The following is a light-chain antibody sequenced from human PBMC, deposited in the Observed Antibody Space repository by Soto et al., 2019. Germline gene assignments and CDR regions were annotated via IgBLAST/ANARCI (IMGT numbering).Light chain of an antibody. Sequence: QPVLTQPPSASGSPGQSVTISCTGTSSDVGGYNYVSWYQQHPGKAPKLMIYEVSKRPSGVPDRFSGSKSGNTASLTVSGLQAEDEADYYCSSYAGSNIVLFGGGTKLTVL. V-gene: IGLV2-8*01. CDR2: EVS. CDR1: SSDVGGYNY. CDR3: SSYAGSNIVL. J-gene: IGLJ2*01.